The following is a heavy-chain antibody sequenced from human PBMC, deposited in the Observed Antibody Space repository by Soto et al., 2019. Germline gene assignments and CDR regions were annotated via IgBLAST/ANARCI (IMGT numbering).Heavy chain of an antibody. CDR2: IYYSGST. CDR1: GGSVRRGSYY. D-gene: IGHD6-19*01. J-gene: IGHJ4*02. Sequence: SGTLSLTCTVSGGSVRRGSYYWSWIRQPPGKGLEWIGYIYYSGSTNYNPSLKSRVTISVDTSKNQFSLKLSSVTAADTAVYYCARGDSSLSTFDYWGQGTLVTV. CDR3: ARGDSSLSTFDY. V-gene: IGHV4-61*01.